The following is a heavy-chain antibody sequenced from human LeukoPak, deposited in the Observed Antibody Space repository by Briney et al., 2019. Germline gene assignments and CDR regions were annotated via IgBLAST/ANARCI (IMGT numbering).Heavy chain of an antibody. CDR2: ISYDGSNK. J-gene: IGHJ4*02. Sequence: GGSLRLSCAASGFTFSSSAMHWVRQAPGKGLEWVAVISYDGSNKYYADSVKGRFTISRDNSKNTLYLQMNSLRAEDTAVYYCARESTDCSSSSCYAEYFDYWGQGTLVTVSS. CDR3: ARESTDCSSSSCYAEYFDY. V-gene: IGHV3-30*04. CDR1: GFTFSSSA. D-gene: IGHD2-2*01.